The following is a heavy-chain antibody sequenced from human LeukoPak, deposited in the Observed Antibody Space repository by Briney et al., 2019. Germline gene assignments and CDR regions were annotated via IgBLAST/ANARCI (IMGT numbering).Heavy chain of an antibody. Sequence: PGGSLRLSCAASGFTFSSYGMHWVRQAPGKGLEWVAFIRYDGSNKYYADSAKGRFTISRDNSKNTLYLQMNSLRAEDTAVYYCAKDGVLKVDTAILWGQGTLVTVSS. CDR2: IRYDGSNK. CDR3: AKDGVLKVDTAIL. V-gene: IGHV3-30*02. CDR1: GFTFSSYG. D-gene: IGHD5-18*01. J-gene: IGHJ4*02.